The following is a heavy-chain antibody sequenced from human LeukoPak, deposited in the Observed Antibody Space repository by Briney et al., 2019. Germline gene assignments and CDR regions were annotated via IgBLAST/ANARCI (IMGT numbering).Heavy chain of an antibody. Sequence: PGGSLRLSCAASGFTFSSYSMDWVRQAPGKGLEWVSYISSSSSTIYYADSVKGRFTISRDNAKNSLYLQMNSLRAEDTAVYYCASMVVAATGDYWGQGTLVTVSS. CDR2: ISSSSSTI. D-gene: IGHD2-15*01. CDR1: GFTFSSYS. V-gene: IGHV3-48*04. CDR3: ASMVVAATGDY. J-gene: IGHJ4*02.